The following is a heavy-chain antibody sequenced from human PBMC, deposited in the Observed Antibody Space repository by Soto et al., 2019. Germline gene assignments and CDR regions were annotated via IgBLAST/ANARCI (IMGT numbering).Heavy chain of an antibody. J-gene: IGHJ4*02. V-gene: IGHV3-9*01. CDR2: INWNSGNI. Sequence: EVQVAESGGGSVQPGRSLRLSCEASGFSLDEYAMHWVRQVPGKGLEWVSSINWNSGNIGYADSVRGRFTISRDNAKNSLYLQMNGLRPEDTAFYYCAKGTKYCSTGVCSVFDYWGEGTLVTVSS. CDR3: AKGTKYCSTGVCSVFDY. CDR1: GFSLDEYA. D-gene: IGHD2-8*01.